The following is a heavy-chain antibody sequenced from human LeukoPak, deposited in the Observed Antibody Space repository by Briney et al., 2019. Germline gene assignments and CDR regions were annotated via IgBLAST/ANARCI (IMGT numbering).Heavy chain of an antibody. CDR1: GYSISSGYY. CDR2: IYHSGST. J-gene: IGHJ5*02. D-gene: IGHD3-16*01. V-gene: IGHV4-38-2*02. Sequence: PSETLSLTCTVSGYSISSGYYWGWIRQPPGKGLEWIGSIYHSGSTYYNPSLKSRVTISVDTSKNQFSLKLSSVTAADTAVYYCARAFGSFKGLNWFDPWGQGARVTVSS. CDR3: ARAFGSFKGLNWFDP.